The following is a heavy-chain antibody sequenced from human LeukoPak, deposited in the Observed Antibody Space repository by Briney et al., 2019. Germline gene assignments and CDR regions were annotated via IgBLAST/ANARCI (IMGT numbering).Heavy chain of an antibody. CDR3: TRGPGYHDSSYLDY. Sequence: GRSLRLSCAASGFTFSTYAMHWVRQAPGKGLEWVAVISYDGANKNHADSVKGRFTISRDNSKNTPYLQMNSLRAEDTAVYYCTRGPGYHDSSYLDYWGQGTLVTVSS. J-gene: IGHJ4*02. CDR1: GFTFSTYA. V-gene: IGHV3-30*04. D-gene: IGHD3-22*01. CDR2: ISYDGANK.